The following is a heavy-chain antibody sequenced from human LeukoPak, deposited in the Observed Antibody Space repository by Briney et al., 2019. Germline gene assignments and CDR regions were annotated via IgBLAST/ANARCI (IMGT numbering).Heavy chain of an antibody. CDR2: ISHSGYTT. CDR1: GFTSSNYA. D-gene: IGHD5-18*01. CDR3: AKSVGQLWLGYFDY. Sequence: PGGSLRLSCAASGFTSSNYAMSWVRQAPGKGLEWVSAISHSGYTTYYADSVKGRFTISRDNSKNTLYLQMNSLRAEDTAVYYCAKSVGQLWLGYFDYWGQGTLVTVSS. V-gene: IGHV3-23*01. J-gene: IGHJ4*02.